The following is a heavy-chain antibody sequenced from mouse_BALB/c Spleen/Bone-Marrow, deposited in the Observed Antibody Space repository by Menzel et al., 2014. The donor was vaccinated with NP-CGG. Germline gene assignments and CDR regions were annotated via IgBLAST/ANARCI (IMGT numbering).Heavy chain of an antibody. D-gene: IGHD1-1*01. CDR1: GFKFKDTH. Sequence: EVQLQQSGAELVKPGASVKLSCTASGFKFKDTHMHWVKQRPEQGLEWIGRIDPASGDTKYDPKFQGKAAITGDTTSNTAYLQLSILTSEDTAVYYCSRVYGGTAWFAYWGHGTLVTISA. CDR3: SRVYGGTAWFAY. J-gene: IGHJ3*01. V-gene: IGHV14-3*02. CDR2: IDPASGDT.